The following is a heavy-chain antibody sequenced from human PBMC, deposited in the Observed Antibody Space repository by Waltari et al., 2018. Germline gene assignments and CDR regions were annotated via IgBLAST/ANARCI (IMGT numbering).Heavy chain of an antibody. CDR2: LESDGST. D-gene: IGHD6-19*01. J-gene: IGHJ6*02. V-gene: IGHV3-74*03. CDR3: VRDRYTSAWYPMYYGLDV. Sequence: EVQLVESGGGLVQPGGSLSLSWSASGFTPSTSGLPWVRQFPGKGLVWVSRLESDGSTKFADFAKGRFTVSRDNAKNTISLHMNSLRVEDTAVYYCVRDRYTSAWYPMYYGLDVWGQGTTVIVSS. CDR1: GFTPSTSG.